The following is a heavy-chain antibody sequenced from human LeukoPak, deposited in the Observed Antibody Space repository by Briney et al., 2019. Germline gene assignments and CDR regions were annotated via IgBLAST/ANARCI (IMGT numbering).Heavy chain of an antibody. CDR2: IRYDGTDK. Sequence: GGSLRLSCVASGFTFRNYGMHWVRQAPGKGLEWVAFIRYDGTDKLYAESVKGRFTISRDNSKNTLYLQMNSLRAEDTAVYYCSKAYGSGNYNDYWGQGILVTVSS. D-gene: IGHD3-10*01. V-gene: IGHV3-30*02. CDR1: GFTFRNYG. CDR3: SKAYGSGNYNDY. J-gene: IGHJ4*02.